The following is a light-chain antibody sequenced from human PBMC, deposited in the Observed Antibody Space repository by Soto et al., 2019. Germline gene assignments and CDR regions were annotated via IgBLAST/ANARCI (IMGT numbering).Light chain of an antibody. CDR3: LQKYFYPFT. Sequence: EIVLTQSPGTLSLSPGERATLSCRASQSVSSGYLAWYQQKPGQAPRLLIYGASSRATGIPDRFSGSGSGTDFTLTISSLQPEDFATYYCLQKYFYPFTFGPGTKVDIK. CDR1: QSVSSGY. CDR2: GAS. J-gene: IGKJ3*01. V-gene: IGKV3-20*01.